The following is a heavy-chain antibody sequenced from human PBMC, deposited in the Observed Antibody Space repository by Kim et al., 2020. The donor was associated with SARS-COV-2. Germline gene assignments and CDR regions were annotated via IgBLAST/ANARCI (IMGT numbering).Heavy chain of an antibody. V-gene: IGHV3-48*04. J-gene: IGHJ3*02. CDR1: GFTLSLYS. CDR2: ISDFSTTT. Sequence: GGSLRLSCATSGFTLSLYSMNWVRRAPGKGLEWVSHISDFSTTTKYADSVKGRFTISRDNTKNSLYLQMNGLRAEDTAVYYCVRENYWAFDIWGQGTMVTVSS. D-gene: IGHD1-7*01. CDR3: VRENYWAFDI.